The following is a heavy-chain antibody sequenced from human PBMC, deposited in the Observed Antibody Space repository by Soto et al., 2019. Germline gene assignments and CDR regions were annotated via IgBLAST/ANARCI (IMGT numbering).Heavy chain of an antibody. CDR3: ARGHSLDSAWHINT. Sequence: QVQLVESGGGVVQPGESLRLSCGASGFTFSIYSIHWVRQAPGTGLEWAAVIQHDGRNYYADSVKGRFVLSRDHYKNTVYLQMGSLRPEYTAVYFCARGHSLDSAWHINTWGQGTLVTVSS. V-gene: IGHV3-30*09. CDR1: GFTFSIYS. J-gene: IGHJ5*02. CDR2: IQHDGRN. D-gene: IGHD1-1*01.